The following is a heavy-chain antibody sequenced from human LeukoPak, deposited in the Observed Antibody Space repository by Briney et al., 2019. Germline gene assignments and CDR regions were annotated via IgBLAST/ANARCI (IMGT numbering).Heavy chain of an antibody. J-gene: IGHJ4*02. V-gene: IGHV3-23*01. Sequence: PGGSLRLSCAASGFTFSSYAMSWVRQAPGKGLEWVSAISGSGGSTYYADSVKGRFTISRDNSKNTLYLQMNSRRAEDTAVYYCAKDRGTLRAYGSGSYGEDRGQGTLVTVSS. D-gene: IGHD3-10*01. CDR3: AKDRGTLRAYGSGSYGED. CDR2: ISGSGGST. CDR1: GFTFSSYA.